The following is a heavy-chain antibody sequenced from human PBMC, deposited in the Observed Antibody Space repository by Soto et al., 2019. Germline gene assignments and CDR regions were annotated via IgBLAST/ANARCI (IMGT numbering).Heavy chain of an antibody. CDR2: INQDGSEK. CDR3: MRGPQMGSGENL. J-gene: IGHJ5*02. Sequence: PGGSLRLSCAASGFTFSNNWINWVRQAPGKGLEWVAAINQDGSEKKFVDSVKGRFTISRDNARNSVDLQMNSLRGEDTAVYYCMRGPQMGSGENLWGPGTLVTVSS. D-gene: IGHD4-17*01. CDR1: GFTFSNNW. V-gene: IGHV3-7*04.